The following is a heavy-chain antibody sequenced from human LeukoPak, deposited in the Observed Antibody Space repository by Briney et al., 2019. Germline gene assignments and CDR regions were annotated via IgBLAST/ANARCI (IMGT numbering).Heavy chain of an antibody. CDR2: INPNSGGT. V-gene: IGHV1-2*04. CDR3: ARGTGTGTYLDY. J-gene: IGHJ4*02. D-gene: IGHD7-27*01. Sequence: ASVKVSCKASGYTFTDYYMHWVRQAPGQGLEWLGWINPNSGGTNYAQKFQGWVTMTRDTSISTAYMELNRLRSDDTAVYFCARGTGTGTYLDYWGQGTLVTVSS. CDR1: GYTFTDYY.